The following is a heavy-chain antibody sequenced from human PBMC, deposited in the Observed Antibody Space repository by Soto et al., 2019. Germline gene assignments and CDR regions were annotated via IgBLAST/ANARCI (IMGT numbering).Heavy chain of an antibody. CDR2: IYYSGST. Sequence: TSETLSLTCTVSGGSISSGDYYWSWIRQPPGKGLEWIGYIYYSGSTYYNPSLKSRVTISVDTSKNQFSLKLSSVTAADTAVYYCARASHGGWLPGTFDYWGQGTLVTVSS. D-gene: IGHD6-19*01. J-gene: IGHJ4*02. CDR1: GGSISSGDYY. CDR3: ARASHGGWLPGTFDY. V-gene: IGHV4-30-4*01.